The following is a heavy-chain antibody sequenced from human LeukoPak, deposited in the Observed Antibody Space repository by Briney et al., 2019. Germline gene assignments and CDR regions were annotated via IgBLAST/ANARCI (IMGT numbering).Heavy chain of an antibody. CDR1: GFTFSSYA. J-gene: IGHJ6*02. CDR3: ARSAAPVRGVPRPYGMDV. V-gene: IGHV3-30*01. Sequence: GGSLRLSCAASGFTFSSYAMHWVRQAPGKGLEWVAVISYDGSNKYYADSVKGRFTISRDNPKNTLYLQMNSLRAEDTAVYYCARSAAPVRGVPRPYGMDVWGQGTTVTVSS. CDR2: ISYDGSNK. D-gene: IGHD3-10*01.